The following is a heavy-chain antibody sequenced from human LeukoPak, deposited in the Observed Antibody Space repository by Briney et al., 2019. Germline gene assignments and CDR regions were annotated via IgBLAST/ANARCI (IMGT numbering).Heavy chain of an antibody. Sequence: SETLSLTCTVSGGSISSSTYYWGWIRQPPGKGLEWIGSIYYSGTTYYNPSLKSRVSMSVDTSKNHFSLNLSSVTAADTAVYYCARHRRARTYYYDSSGYYFDYWGQGTLVTVSS. V-gene: IGHV4-39*01. CDR3: ARHRRARTYYYDSSGYYFDY. D-gene: IGHD3-22*01. CDR1: GGSISSSTYY. J-gene: IGHJ4*02. CDR2: IYYSGTT.